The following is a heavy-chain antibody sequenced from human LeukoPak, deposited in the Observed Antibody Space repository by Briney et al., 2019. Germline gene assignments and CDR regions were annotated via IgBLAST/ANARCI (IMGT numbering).Heavy chain of an antibody. Sequence: SETLSLTCAVYGGSFSGYYWSWIRQPPGKGLEWIGEINHSGSTNYNPSLKSRVTISVDTSKNQFSLKLSSVTAADTAVYYCARREYYFDYWGQGTLVTVSS. J-gene: IGHJ4*02. CDR2: INHSGST. CDR1: GGSFSGYY. CDR3: ARREYYFDY. D-gene: IGHD3-10*01. V-gene: IGHV4-34*01.